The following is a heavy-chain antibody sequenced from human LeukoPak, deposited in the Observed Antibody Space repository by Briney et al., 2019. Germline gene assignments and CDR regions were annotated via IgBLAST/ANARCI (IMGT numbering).Heavy chain of an antibody. V-gene: IGHV3-21*01. Sequence: GGSLRLSCAASGFTFSSYSMNGVRQAPGKGLEWVSSISSSSSYIYYADSVKGRFTISRDNAKNSLYLQMNSLRAEDTALYYCATEDPRTGYWCFDLWGRGTLVTVSS. CDR3: ATEDPRTGYWCFDL. CDR2: ISSSSSYI. CDR1: GFTFSSYS. J-gene: IGHJ2*01.